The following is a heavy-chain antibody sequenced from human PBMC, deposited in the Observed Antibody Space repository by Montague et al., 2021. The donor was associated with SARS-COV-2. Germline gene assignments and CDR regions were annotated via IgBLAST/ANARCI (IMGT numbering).Heavy chain of an antibody. D-gene: IGHD1-26*01. CDR1: VFTFSSYW. J-gene: IGHJ6*02. CDR2: IKPDGGEK. CDR3: ARNSSIVGATGGMDV. V-gene: IGHV3-7*03. Sequence: SLRLSFAASVFTFSSYWMSWVRQTPGKGLEWVANIKPDGGEKHYVDSVKVRFTISRDNAKNSLNLQMDSLRAEDTALYYCARNSSIVGATGGMDVRGQGTTVTVSS.